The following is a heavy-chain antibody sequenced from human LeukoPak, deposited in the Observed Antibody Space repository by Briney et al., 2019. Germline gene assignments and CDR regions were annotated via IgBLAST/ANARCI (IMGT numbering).Heavy chain of an antibody. V-gene: IGHV4-34*01. J-gene: IGHJ4*02. Sequence: SETLSLTCAVYGGSFSGYYWSWIRQPPGKGLEWIGEINHSGSTNYNPSLKSRVTISVDTSKNQFSLKLSSVTAADTAVYYCASGSYYVSEYWGQGTLVTVSS. D-gene: IGHD1-26*01. CDR2: INHSGST. CDR1: GGSFSGYY. CDR3: ASGSYYVSEY.